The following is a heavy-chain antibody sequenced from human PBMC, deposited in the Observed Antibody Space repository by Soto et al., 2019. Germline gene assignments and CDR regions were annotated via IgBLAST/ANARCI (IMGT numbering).Heavy chain of an antibody. CDR1: GFTFNSYA. Sequence: GGSLRLSCAASGFTFNSYAMNWVSQAPGKGLAWVSAIGTDGNTYYANSVKGRFTISRDNSRTTLYLQMNSLRVEDTALYYCVRKYPGTRPFDYRGQGTLVTVSS. J-gene: IGHJ4*01. CDR3: VRKYPGTRPFDY. V-gene: IGHV3-23*01. D-gene: IGHD2-2*01. CDR2: IGTDGNT.